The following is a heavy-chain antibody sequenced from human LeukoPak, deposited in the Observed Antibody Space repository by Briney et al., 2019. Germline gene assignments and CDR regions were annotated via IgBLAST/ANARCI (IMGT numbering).Heavy chain of an antibody. CDR2: LPPDGSYQ. CDR3: ARGLHDRSWYGAH. V-gene: IGHV3-30*04. D-gene: IGHD6-13*01. CDR1: GFTFCDYT. Sequence: GGSLRLSCAASGFTFCDYTMQWVRQAPGKGLEWVALLPPDGSYQYYADSLKGRFTISRDNFKNALYLQMNSLRLEDTAVYYCARGLHDRSWYGAHWGQGTLLSVSS. J-gene: IGHJ4*02.